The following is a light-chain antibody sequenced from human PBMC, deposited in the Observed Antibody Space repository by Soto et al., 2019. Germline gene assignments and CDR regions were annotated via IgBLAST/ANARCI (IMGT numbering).Light chain of an antibody. CDR1: QRLLYNKTYNY. CDR2: FGT. Sequence: RPTLAVTPGAPASISCRSSQRLLYNKTYNYLCWYVQKPLQAPQLLIYFGTNRAPGVPDRFSGSGSGTDFTLKSKIVEADDAATYCCRQNRQRLTFGQGTRVEIK. V-gene: IGKV2-28*01. J-gene: IGKJ5*01. CDR3: RQNRQRLT.